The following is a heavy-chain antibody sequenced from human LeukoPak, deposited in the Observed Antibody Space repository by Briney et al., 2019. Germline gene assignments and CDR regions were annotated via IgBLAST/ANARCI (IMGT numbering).Heavy chain of an antibody. CDR2: IIPIFGTA. CDR3: AREGAHIQAIDY. CDR1: GGTFSSYA. D-gene: IGHD2-21*01. V-gene: IGHV1-69*01. Sequence: ASVKVSCKASGGTFSSYAISWVRQAPGQGLEWMGGIIPIFGTANYAQKFQGRVTITADESTSTAYMELSSLRSEDTAVYCCAREGAHIQAIDYWGQGTLVTVSS. J-gene: IGHJ4*02.